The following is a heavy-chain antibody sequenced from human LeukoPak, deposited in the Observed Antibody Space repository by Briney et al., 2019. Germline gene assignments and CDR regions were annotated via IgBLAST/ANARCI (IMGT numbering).Heavy chain of an antibody. CDR1: GFTFSNYG. CDR2: ISGTGGTT. Sequence: GGSLRLSCAASGFTFSNYGMNWVRQAPGKGLEWVSRISGTGGTTFYADSVKGRFTISRDNSKNTLYLQMNSLRAEDTAVYYCARASPYSYGFDYWGQGTLVTVSS. D-gene: IGHD5-18*01. J-gene: IGHJ4*02. V-gene: IGHV3-23*01. CDR3: ARASPYSYGFDY.